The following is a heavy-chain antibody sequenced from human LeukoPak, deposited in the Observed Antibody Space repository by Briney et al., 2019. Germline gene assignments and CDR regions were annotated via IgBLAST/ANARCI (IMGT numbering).Heavy chain of an antibody. J-gene: IGHJ2*01. CDR1: GYTFTSYG. D-gene: IGHD5-18*01. V-gene: IGHV1-18*01. CDR3: ARTRLGYSYGPRYWYFDL. CDR2: ISAYNGNT. Sequence: ASVKVSCKASGYTFTSYGISWVRQAPGQGLEWMGWISAYNGNTNYAQKLQGRVTMTTDTSTSTAYMELRSLRSDDTAVYYCARTRLGYSYGPRYWYFDLWGRGTLVTVSS.